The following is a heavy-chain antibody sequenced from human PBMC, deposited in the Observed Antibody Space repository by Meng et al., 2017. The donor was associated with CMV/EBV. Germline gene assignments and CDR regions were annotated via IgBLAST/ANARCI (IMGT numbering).Heavy chain of an antibody. V-gene: IGHV3-9*01. J-gene: IGHJ6*02. CDR3: AKGGVPAASYYYYYGMDV. CDR2: ISWNSGSI. Sequence: SLKISCAASGFTFDDYAMHWVRQAPGKGLEWVSGISWNSGSIGYADSVKGRFTISRDNAKNSLYLQMNSLRADDTALYYCAKGGVPAASYYYYYGMDVWGQGTTVTVSS. CDR1: GFTFDDYA. D-gene: IGHD2-2*01.